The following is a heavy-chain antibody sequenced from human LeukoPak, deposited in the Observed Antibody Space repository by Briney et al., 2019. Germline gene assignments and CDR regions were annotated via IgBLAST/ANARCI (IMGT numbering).Heavy chain of an antibody. J-gene: IGHJ4*02. D-gene: IGHD3-3*01. CDR2: IWYDGSNK. CDR1: GFTFSSYG. CDR3: ARGGYDFWNGYSPAYFDY. V-gene: IGHV3-33*01. Sequence: GGSLRLSCAASGFTFSSYGMHWVRQAPGKGLEWVAVIWYDGSNKYYADSVKGRFTISRDNSKNTLYLRMNSLRAEDTAVYYCARGGYDFWNGYSPAYFDYWGQGTLVTVSS.